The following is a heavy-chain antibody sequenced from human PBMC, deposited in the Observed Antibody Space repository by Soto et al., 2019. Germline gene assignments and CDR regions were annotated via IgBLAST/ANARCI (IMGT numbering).Heavy chain of an antibody. Sequence: GGSLRLSCAASGFTFSDYYMSWIRQAPGKGLEWVSYISSSGSTIYYADSVKGRFTISRDNAKKSLYLQMNSLRAEDTAVYYCARYNGAVAATGYYYYGMDVWGQGTTVTVSS. J-gene: IGHJ6*02. CDR2: ISSSGSTI. CDR3: ARYNGAVAATGYYYYGMDV. V-gene: IGHV3-11*01. D-gene: IGHD6-19*01. CDR1: GFTFSDYY.